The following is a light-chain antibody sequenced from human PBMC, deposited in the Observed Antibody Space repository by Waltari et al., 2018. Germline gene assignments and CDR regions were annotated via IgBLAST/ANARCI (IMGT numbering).Light chain of an antibody. V-gene: IGKV1-5*03. CDR1: QNIGDW. CDR2: KAS. J-gene: IGKJ2*01. CDR3: QQYGSHSYT. Sequence: DIQMTQSPSTLSASVGDRVTITCRASQNIGDWLAWYQQKPGKAPKLLIYKASTLKSGAPSRFSGSGFATEFTLTISSLQPDDFATYYCQQYGSHSYTFGQGTKLEIK.